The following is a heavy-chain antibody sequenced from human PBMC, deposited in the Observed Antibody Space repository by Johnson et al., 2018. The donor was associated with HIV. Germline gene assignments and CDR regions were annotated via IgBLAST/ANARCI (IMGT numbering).Heavy chain of an antibody. CDR1: GFTFSDHY. CDR3: ARDIGLTGDPGGDVCDI. Sequence: VQLVESGGGLVQPGGSLRVSCAVSGFTFSDHYMNWIRQAPGKGLEWVSYISSRGKAMYYADSVKGRFTISRDNAKNSLYLQMNSLRAEDTAVYYCARDIGLTGDPGGDVCDIWGQGTMVTVSS. D-gene: IGHD7-27*01. CDR2: ISSRGKAM. J-gene: IGHJ3*02. V-gene: IGHV3-11*04.